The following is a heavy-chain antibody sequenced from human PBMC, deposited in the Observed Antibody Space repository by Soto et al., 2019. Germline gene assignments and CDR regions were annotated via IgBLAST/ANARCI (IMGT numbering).Heavy chain of an antibody. D-gene: IGHD6-19*01. V-gene: IGHV1-3*01. J-gene: IGHJ5*02. CDR1: GYTFTSYA. Sequence: ASVKVSCKASGYTFTSYAMHWVRQAPGQRLEWMGWINAGNGNTKYSQKFQGRVTITRDTSASTAYMELSSLRSEDTAVYCCARDLDSSGWYSDWFDPWGQGTLVTVSS. CDR3: ARDLDSSGWYSDWFDP. CDR2: INAGNGNT.